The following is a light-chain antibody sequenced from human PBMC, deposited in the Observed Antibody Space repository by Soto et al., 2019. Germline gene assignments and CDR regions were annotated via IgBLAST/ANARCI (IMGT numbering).Light chain of an antibody. V-gene: IGLV2-14*03. CDR3: CSYTTSSTYV. CDR1: SRDVGGYNY. Sequence: QSVLTQPASVSGSPGQSIAIPCTGTSRDVGGYNYVSWYQQHPGKAPKLMIYDVNNRPSGVSNRFSGSKSGNTASLTISGLQAEDEADYYCCSYTTSSTYVFGTGTKLTVL. J-gene: IGLJ1*01. CDR2: DVN.